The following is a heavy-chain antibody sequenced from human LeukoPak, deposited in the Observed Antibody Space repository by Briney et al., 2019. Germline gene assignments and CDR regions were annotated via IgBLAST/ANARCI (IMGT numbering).Heavy chain of an antibody. Sequence: SETLSLTCTVSGGSISSGGYYWSWIRQHPGKGLEWIGYIYYSGSTNHNPSLKSRVTISVDTSKNQFSLKLSSVTAADTAVYYCARVAVVAATHYYFDYWGQGTLVTVSS. V-gene: IGHV4-31*03. CDR2: IYYSGST. CDR1: GGSISSGGYY. CDR3: ARVAVVAATHYYFDY. D-gene: IGHD2-15*01. J-gene: IGHJ4*02.